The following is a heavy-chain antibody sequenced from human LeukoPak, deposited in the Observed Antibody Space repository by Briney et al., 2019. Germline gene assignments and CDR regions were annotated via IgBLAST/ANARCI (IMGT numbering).Heavy chain of an antibody. J-gene: IGHJ4*02. V-gene: IGHV1-2*02. CDR1: GYTFTGYY. Sequence: ASVKVSCKASGYTFTGYYMHWVRQAPGQGLEWMGWINPNSGGTNYAQKFQGRVTMTGDTSISTAYMELSRLRSEDTAVYYCARDENSSGWYGGFNYWGQGTLVTVSS. CDR2: INPNSGGT. CDR3: ARDENSSGWYGGFNY. D-gene: IGHD6-19*01.